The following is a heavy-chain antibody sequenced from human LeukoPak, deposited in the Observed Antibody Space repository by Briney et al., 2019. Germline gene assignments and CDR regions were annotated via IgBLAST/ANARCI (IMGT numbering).Heavy chain of an antibody. J-gene: IGHJ4*02. CDR1: GFTFSSYW. Sequence: GGSLRLSCAASGFTFSSYWMSWVRKAPGKGLEWVANIKQDGSEKYYVDSVKGRFTISRDNAKNSLYLQMNSLRAEDTAVYYCARDSSTSCYHRCESNFDYWGQGTLVTVSS. D-gene: IGHD2-2*01. V-gene: IGHV3-7*01. CDR3: ARDSSTSCYHRCESNFDY. CDR2: IKQDGSEK.